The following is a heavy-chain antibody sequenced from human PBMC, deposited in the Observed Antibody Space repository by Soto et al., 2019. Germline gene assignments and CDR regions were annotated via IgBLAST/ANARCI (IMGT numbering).Heavy chain of an antibody. CDR2: ITDVGST. CDR3: ARQRVLPAQYFFDY. J-gene: IGHJ4*02. Sequence: LSLTCAVSGGSVSSGSYFWTWIRQSPGKGLEWIGYITDVGSTNYTPSLKSRVTISADTTKNHFSLNLRSVTAADTAVYYCARQRVLPAQYFFDYWGQGIPVTVSS. V-gene: IGHV4-61*03. CDR1: GGSVSSGSYF. D-gene: IGHD6-25*01.